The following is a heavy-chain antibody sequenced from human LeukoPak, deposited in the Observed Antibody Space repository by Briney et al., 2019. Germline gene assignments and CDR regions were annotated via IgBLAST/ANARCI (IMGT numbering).Heavy chain of an antibody. D-gene: IGHD6-6*01. J-gene: IGHJ4*02. CDR1: GASVSSYY. V-gene: IGHV4-4*07. CDR2: IYTSGTT. Sequence: SETLSLTCTVSGASVSSYYWSWIRQPAGKGLEWIGRIYTSGTTNYNPSLKSRVTMSVDTSNNQFSLKLTSVTAADTAVYYCARDVAARQGFDYWGQGTLVTVSS. CDR3: ARDVAARQGFDY.